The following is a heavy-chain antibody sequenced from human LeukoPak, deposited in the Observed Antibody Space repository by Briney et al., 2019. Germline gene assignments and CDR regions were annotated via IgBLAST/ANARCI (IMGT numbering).Heavy chain of an antibody. V-gene: IGHV1-3*01. CDR2: IHAGNSNT. CDR1: GYTFSIYA. J-gene: IGHJ4*02. CDR3: AGSVVVAEGLDYDY. Sequence: ASVKVSCKTSGYTFSIYAMHWVRQAPGQRLEWMGWIHAGNSNTKYSQNFQGRVTITRDTSASTVYMELSSLRSGDTAVYYCAGSVVVAEGLDYDYWGQGTLVTVSS. D-gene: IGHD2-15*01.